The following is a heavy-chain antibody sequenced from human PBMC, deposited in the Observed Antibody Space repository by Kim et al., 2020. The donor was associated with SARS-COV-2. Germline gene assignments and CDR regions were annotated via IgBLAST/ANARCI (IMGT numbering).Heavy chain of an antibody. V-gene: IGHV1-46*01. D-gene: IGHD6-25*01. Sequence: ASVKVSCKASGHSFTSDYFFWVRQAPGQGLEWMGIITPSGGSTTYAQKFQGRVTMTRDTSTNTLYMELSSLRSEDTAAYYCAKSRGSDTSAAFWGQGTLVTVSS. CDR2: ITPSGGST. CDR1: GHSFTSDY. J-gene: IGHJ4*02. CDR3: AKSRGSDTSAAF.